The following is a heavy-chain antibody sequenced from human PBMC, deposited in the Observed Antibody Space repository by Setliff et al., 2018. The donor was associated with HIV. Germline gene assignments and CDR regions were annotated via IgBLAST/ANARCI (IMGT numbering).Heavy chain of an antibody. CDR3: ARREPGSGTYSRGFDI. V-gene: IGHV1-46*01. J-gene: IGHJ3*02. D-gene: IGHD3-10*01. CDR1: GYTFTSYS. Sequence: GASVKVSCKASGYTFTSYSMHWVRQAPGQGLEWMGIINRSGGTTNYAQKFQGRVTMTRDTSTSTVYMEVSSLRSDDTAVYYCARREPGSGTYSRGFDIWGQGTMVTVS. CDR2: INRSGGTT.